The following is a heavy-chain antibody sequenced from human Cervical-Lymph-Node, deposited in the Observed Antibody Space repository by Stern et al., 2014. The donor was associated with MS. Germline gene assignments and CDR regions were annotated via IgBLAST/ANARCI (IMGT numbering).Heavy chain of an antibody. CDR2: ISYDGREK. D-gene: IGHD5-24*01. J-gene: IGHJ4*02. V-gene: IGHV3-30*18. CDR1: GFTFSRYG. Sequence: VQLVESGGGVVQPGRSLRLSCAASGFTFSRYGMHWVRQAPGKGLEWVATISYDGREKYVADSLKGRVTLSRDNSKNPGYPQMNSLRPDDTAVYYWAKEDGEVATPFDDWGQGTLVTVSP. CDR3: AKEDGEVATPFDD.